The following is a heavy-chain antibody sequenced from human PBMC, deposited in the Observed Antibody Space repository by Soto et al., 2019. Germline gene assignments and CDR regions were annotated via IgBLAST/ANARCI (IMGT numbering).Heavy chain of an antibody. CDR2: IYYSGST. V-gene: IGHV4-31*03. D-gene: IGHD1-20*01. J-gene: IGHJ5*02. CDR1: GGSISSGGYY. Sequence: QVQLQESGPGLVKPSQTLSLTCTVSGGSISSGGYYWSWIRQHPGKGLEWIGYIYYSGSTYYNPSPTSRVNIPVDTSKNQFSLKLSSVTAADTAVYYCARVGGINWFDPWGQGTLVTVSS. CDR3: ARVGGINWFDP.